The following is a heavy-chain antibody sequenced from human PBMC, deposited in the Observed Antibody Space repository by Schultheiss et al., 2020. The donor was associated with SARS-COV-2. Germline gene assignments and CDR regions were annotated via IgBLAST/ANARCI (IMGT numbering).Heavy chain of an antibody. CDR2: INHSGST. D-gene: IGHD6-19*01. CDR1: GYSISSGYY. Sequence: SETLSLTCAVSGYSISSGYYWGWIRQPPGKGLEWIGEINHSGSTNYNPSLKSRVTISVDTSKNQFSLKLSSVTAADTAVYYCARSSSGWYRDAFDIWGQGTMVTVSS. V-gene: IGHV4-38-2*01. CDR3: ARSSSGWYRDAFDI. J-gene: IGHJ3*02.